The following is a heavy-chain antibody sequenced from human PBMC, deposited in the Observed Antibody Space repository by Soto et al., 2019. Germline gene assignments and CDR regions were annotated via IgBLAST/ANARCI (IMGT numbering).Heavy chain of an antibody. Sequence: GGSLRLSCAASGFTVSSNYMTWVRQAPGKGLEWVSVIYSGGRTYYADSVKGRFTISRDNSKNTLYLQMNSLRAEDTAVYYCARGIPRGYSYGSYYFAHWGQGTLGTVSS. CDR3: ARGIPRGYSYGSYYFAH. CDR1: GFTVSSNY. D-gene: IGHD5-18*01. CDR2: IYSGGRT. V-gene: IGHV3-53*01. J-gene: IGHJ4*02.